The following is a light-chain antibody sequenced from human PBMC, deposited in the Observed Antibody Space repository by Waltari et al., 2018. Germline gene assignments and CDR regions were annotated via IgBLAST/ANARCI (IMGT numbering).Light chain of an antibody. V-gene: IGLV1-44*01. CDR1: SSNLGMNP. CDR2: SNN. J-gene: IGLJ3*02. CDR3: AAWDDSLNGGV. Sequence: QSVLTQPPSASGTPGQRVAISCSGSSSNLGMNPVKWYQQPPGTAPKLLIYSNNQRPSGVPDRFSGSKSGTSASLAISGLQSEDEADYYCAAWDDSLNGGVFGGGTKLTVL.